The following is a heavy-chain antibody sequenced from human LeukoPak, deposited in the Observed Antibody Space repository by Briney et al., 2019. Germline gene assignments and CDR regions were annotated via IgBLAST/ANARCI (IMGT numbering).Heavy chain of an antibody. CDR1: GFTFSSYS. D-gene: IGHD2-21*02. Sequence: GGSLRLSCAASGFTFSSYSMNWVRQAPGKGLEWVSYISSSSSTIYYADSVKGRFTISRDNAKNSLYLQMNSLRAEDTAVYYCARGPDIVVVTAAFDYWGQGTLVTVSS. CDR2: ISSSSSTI. CDR3: ARGPDIVVVTAAFDY. J-gene: IGHJ4*02. V-gene: IGHV3-48*04.